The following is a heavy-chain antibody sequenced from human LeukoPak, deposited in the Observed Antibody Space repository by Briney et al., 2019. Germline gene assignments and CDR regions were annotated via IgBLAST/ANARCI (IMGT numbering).Heavy chain of an antibody. Sequence: ASVKVSCKASGYTFTSYDINWVRQATGQGLEWMGWMNPNSGNTGYAQKFQGRVTMTRNTSISTAYMELSSLRSEDTAVYYCARAYYDILTGYYTSGDYWGQGTLVTVSS. CDR2: MNPNSGNT. D-gene: IGHD3-9*01. J-gene: IGHJ4*02. CDR1: GYTFTSYD. CDR3: ARAYYDILTGYYTSGDY. V-gene: IGHV1-8*01.